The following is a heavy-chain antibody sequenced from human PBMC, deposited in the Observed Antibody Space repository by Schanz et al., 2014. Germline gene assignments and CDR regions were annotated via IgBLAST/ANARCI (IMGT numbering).Heavy chain of an antibody. Sequence: EVQLLESGGGLVEPGGSLRLSCAASGFIFSDYYMAWIRQAPGKGLEWVSAISGSGGSTYYADSVKGRFTISRDNSKNTLYLQMNSLRAEDTAIYYCAKGRFGELSAFDIWGQGTMVTVSS. CDR2: ISGSGGST. CDR3: AKGRFGELSAFDI. V-gene: IGHV3-23*01. J-gene: IGHJ3*02. CDR1: GFIFSDYY. D-gene: IGHD3-10*01.